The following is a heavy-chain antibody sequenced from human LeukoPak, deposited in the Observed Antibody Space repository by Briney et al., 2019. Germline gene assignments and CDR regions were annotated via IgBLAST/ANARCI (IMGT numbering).Heavy chain of an antibody. J-gene: IGHJ6*02. CDR3: ARERSGYDSSGYYRAYYYYGMDV. V-gene: IGHV3-66*01. CDR2: LYNAGST. D-gene: IGHD3-22*01. Sequence: GGSLRLSCVASGFTVSNKYMSWVRQAPGKGLEWVSVLYNAGSTYYADSVKGRFTISRDNAKNSLYLQMNSLRAEDTAVYYCARERSGYDSSGYYRAYYYYGMDVWGQGTTVTVSS. CDR1: GFTVSNKY.